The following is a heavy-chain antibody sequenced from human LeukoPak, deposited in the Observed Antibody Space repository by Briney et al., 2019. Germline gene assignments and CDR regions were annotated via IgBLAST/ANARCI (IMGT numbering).Heavy chain of an antibody. D-gene: IGHD6-19*01. J-gene: IGHJ4*02. Sequence: GGSLRLSCAASGFTFSNYGMHWVRQGPGKGLEWVAFIRYEGTDKYYADSVKGRFTISRDNSKNTLYLQMNSLRAEDTAVYYCAKRRLYSSGWFDYWGQGTLVTVSS. CDR3: AKRRLYSSGWFDY. V-gene: IGHV3-30*02. CDR2: IRYEGTDK. CDR1: GFTFSNYG.